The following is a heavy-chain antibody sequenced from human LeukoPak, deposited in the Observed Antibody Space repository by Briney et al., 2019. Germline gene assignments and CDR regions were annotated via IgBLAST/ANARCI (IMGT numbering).Heavy chain of an antibody. D-gene: IGHD1-26*01. Sequence: PGRSLRLSCAASGFTFNSYGMHWVRQAPGKGLEWVAVISYDGNNKYYADSVKGRFTISRDNSKNTLYLQMNSLRAEDTAVYYCARSGSRGGSYPDYWGQGTLVTVSS. CDR3: ARSGSRGGSYPDY. J-gene: IGHJ4*02. V-gene: IGHV3-30*03. CDR2: ISYDGNNK. CDR1: GFTFNSYG.